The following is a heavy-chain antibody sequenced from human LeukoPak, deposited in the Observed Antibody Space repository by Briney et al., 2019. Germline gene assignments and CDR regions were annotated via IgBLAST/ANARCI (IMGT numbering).Heavy chain of an antibody. J-gene: IGHJ4*02. Sequence: GGSLRLSCAASGFTFSTYSMNWVRQAPGKGLEWVSSITSPVGRMYYADSLKGRITISRDNARSTLYLQMNSLRAEDTAVYYCARQGSGSSYYYYTFPYWGQGTLVTVSS. CDR3: ARQGSGSSYYYYTFPY. CDR2: ITSPVGRM. V-gene: IGHV3-21*01. CDR1: GFTFSTYS. D-gene: IGHD1-26*01.